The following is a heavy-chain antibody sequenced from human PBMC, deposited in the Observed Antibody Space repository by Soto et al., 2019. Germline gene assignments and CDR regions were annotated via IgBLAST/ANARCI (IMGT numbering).Heavy chain of an antibody. CDR3: ARDFPTAGYGSGWYDY. D-gene: IGHD6-19*01. CDR1: GGSISGFY. J-gene: IGHJ4*02. V-gene: IGHV4-59*01. CDR2: VNDRGNT. Sequence: QVQLQESGPGLVKPSEPLSLTCTVSGGSISGFYWSWIRQPPGKGLEWIGYVNDRGNTTYNPSLKSRVTISVDTSKNQFSLKLSSVTAADTAVYYCARDFPTAGYGSGWYDYWGQGTLVTVSS.